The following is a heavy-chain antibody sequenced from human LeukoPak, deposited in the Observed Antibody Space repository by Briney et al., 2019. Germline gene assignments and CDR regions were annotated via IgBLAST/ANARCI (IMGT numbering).Heavy chain of an antibody. CDR3: AKAFFYITGTSEFDY. Sequence: GGSRRLSCAASGFTFSSYAMSWVRQAPGKGLEWVSDSSGSGGSTYYADSVEGRFTIARDNSKNTLYLKMNSLRAEDTDVYYCAKAFFYITGTSEFDYWGQGTLVTVSS. CDR1: GFTFSSYA. CDR2: SSGSGGST. V-gene: IGHV3-23*01. J-gene: IGHJ4*02. D-gene: IGHD1-7*01.